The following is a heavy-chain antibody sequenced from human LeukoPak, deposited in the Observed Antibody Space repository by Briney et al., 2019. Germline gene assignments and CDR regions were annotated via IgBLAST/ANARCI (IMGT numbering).Heavy chain of an antibody. J-gene: IGHJ6*02. CDR3: ARGANFYYYGMDV. CDR2: INHSGST. Sequence: SETLSLTCALYGGSFSGYYWSWMPQPPGKGLEWIGEINHSGSTNYNPSLKSRVTISVDTSKNQFSLKLSSVTAADTAVYYCARGANFYYYGMDVWGQGTTVTVSS. D-gene: IGHD2-15*01. CDR1: GGSFSGYY. V-gene: IGHV4-34*01.